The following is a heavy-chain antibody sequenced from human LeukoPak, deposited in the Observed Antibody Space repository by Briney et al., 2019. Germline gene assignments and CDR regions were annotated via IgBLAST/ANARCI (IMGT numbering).Heavy chain of an antibody. D-gene: IGHD2-21*01. CDR1: GFTFSSYA. V-gene: IGHV3-23*01. CDR2: ISGSGGST. J-gene: IGHJ4*02. CDR3: AKFLPTHIVVANYYFDY. Sequence: GGSLRLSCAASGFTFSSYAMSWVRQAPGKGLESVSAISGSGGSTYYADSVKGRFTISRDNSKNTLYLQMNSLRAEDTAVYYCAKFLPTHIVVANYYFDYWGQGTLVTVSS.